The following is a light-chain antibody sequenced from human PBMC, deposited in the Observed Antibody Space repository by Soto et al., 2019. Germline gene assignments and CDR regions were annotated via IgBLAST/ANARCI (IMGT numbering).Light chain of an antibody. Sequence: EIVLTQSPATLSLSPGETATPSCTASQSVSNYFAWYQQTPGQAPRLLIYDASNRAAGIPARCSGSGSGTYFTLTISSLEPEDFAVYYCQQRSNWITFGQGTRLEIK. CDR1: QSVSNY. J-gene: IGKJ5*01. V-gene: IGKV3-11*01. CDR3: QQRSNWIT. CDR2: DAS.